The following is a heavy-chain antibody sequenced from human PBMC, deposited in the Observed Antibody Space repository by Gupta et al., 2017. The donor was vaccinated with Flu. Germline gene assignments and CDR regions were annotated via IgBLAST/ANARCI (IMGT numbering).Heavy chain of an antibody. D-gene: IGHD1-26*01. CDR2: ISDSGNTK. V-gene: IGHV3-23*01. J-gene: IGHJ4*02. CDR3: AKKGPVGSRQIDY. Sequence: DVQLLQSGGDLVQPGMSLTLSWLPSAFTFSNYPRVWGRQAPGKGLEWVSSISDSGNTKYYAGSLEGRFTVSRDNSRNILYLTMDRLRIDDTAVYYCAKKGPVGSRQIDYWGQGTLVTVSS. CDR1: AFTFSNYP.